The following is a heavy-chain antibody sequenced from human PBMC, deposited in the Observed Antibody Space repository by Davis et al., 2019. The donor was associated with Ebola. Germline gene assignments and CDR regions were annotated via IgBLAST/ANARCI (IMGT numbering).Heavy chain of an antibody. J-gene: IGHJ3*02. CDR3: ARASSGWSNAFDI. CDR1: GYTFTSYD. D-gene: IGHD6-19*01. CDR2: MNPNSGNT. Sequence: ASVKVSCKASGYTFTSYDVNWVRQATGQGLEWMGWMNPNSGNTGYEQKFQGRVTMTRNTSISTAYMELSSLRSEDTAVYYCARASSGWSNAFDIWGQGTMVTVSS. V-gene: IGHV1-8*01.